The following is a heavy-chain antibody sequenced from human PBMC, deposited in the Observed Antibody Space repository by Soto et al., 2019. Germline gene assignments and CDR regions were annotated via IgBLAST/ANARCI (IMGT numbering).Heavy chain of an antibody. D-gene: IGHD2-21*02. CDR2: IKQDGSKT. J-gene: IGHJ3*02. Sequence: GGSLRLSCAASGFTFSSYWMSWVRQAPGKGLEWVANIKQDGSKTSYVASVKGRFTISRDNAMNSLYLQMSSLGAEDTAVYFCVREMTLNAHYAFDISGQAPMRTVSS. CDR3: VREMTLNAHYAFDI. V-gene: IGHV3-7*01. CDR1: GFTFSSYW.